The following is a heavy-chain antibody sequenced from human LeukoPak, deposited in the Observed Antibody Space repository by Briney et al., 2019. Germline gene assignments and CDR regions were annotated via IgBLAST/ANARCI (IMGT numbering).Heavy chain of an antibody. D-gene: IGHD3-9*01. CDR3: AKGKGEMDLLRFFDWLFDY. CDR1: GFTFSSYA. CDR2: IRGSGGST. V-gene: IGHV3-23*01. Sequence: PGGSLRLSCAASGFTFSSYAMKWVRQAPGKGLEWVSGIRGSGGSTLYADSVKGRFTVSRDNSKNTLYLQMNSLRAEETALYYCAKGKGEMDLLRFFDWLFDYWGQGTLVTVSS. J-gene: IGHJ4*02.